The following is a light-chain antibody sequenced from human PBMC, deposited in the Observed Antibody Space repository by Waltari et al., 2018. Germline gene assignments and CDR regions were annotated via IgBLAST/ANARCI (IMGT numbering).Light chain of an antibody. CDR3: SSYTDKNTLV. CDR2: EVS. V-gene: IGLV2-14*01. Sequence: QSALTQPASVSGSPGQSITISCTGTIADVGTYNYISWHQHHPGKAPKVIISEVSHRPSGISDRFSGSKSGNTASLTISGLRPEDEADYYCSSYTDKNTLVIGSGTKVNVL. J-gene: IGLJ1*01. CDR1: IADVGTYNY.